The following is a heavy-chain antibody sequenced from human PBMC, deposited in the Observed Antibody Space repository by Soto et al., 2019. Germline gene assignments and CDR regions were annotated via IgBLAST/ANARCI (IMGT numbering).Heavy chain of an antibody. D-gene: IGHD2-2*01. Sequence: GGSLRLSCTSSRFTLRNYGMSWVRQAPVKGLEWVALISHDGSRKYYADSVKGQLTISRDNSRDTLYLQMNNLRDEDTALYYCAKDKLEKSRSWAADWGKGTLVTVS. V-gene: IGHV3-30*18. CDR1: RFTLRNYG. CDR2: ISHDGSRK. J-gene: IGHJ4*02. CDR3: AKDKLEKSRSWAAD.